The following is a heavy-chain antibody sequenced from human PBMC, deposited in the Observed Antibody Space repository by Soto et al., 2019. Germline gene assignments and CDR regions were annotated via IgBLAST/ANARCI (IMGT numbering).Heavy chain of an antibody. Sequence: SETLSLTCTVSGGSISSYYWSWIRQPPGKGLEWIGYIYYSGSTNYNPSLKSRVTISVDTSKNQFSLKLSSVTAADTAVYYCARDLSIADLNLLAPSGQRSLVIV. CDR2: IYYSGST. CDR3: ARDLSIADLNLLAP. V-gene: IGHV4-59*01. D-gene: IGHD2-15*01. J-gene: IGHJ5*01. CDR1: GGSISSYY.